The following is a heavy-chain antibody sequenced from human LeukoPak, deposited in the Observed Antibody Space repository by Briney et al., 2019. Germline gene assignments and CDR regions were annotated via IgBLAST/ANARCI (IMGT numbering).Heavy chain of an antibody. CDR2: INWNGGGT. J-gene: IGHJ6*02. CDR1: GYSFKDYG. V-gene: IGHV3-20*04. D-gene: IGHD1-26*01. CDR3: AKHHTATNTYIFFGLDV. Sequence: PGGSLRLSCAATGYSFKDYGMGWVRQPQGKGLEWVSAINWNGGGTDYGDSVKGRLTIFRDNAKNYLYLQLSSLRPKDPALYYCAKHHTATNTYIFFGLDVGCQGTSVTVSS.